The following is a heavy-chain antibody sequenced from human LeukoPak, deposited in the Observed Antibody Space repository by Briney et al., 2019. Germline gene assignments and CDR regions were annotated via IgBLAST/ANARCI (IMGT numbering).Heavy chain of an antibody. CDR2: IYYSGST. Sequence: SETLSLTCTVSGGSISSYYWSWIRQPPGKGLEWIGYIYYSGSTNYNPSLKSRVTISVDKSKNQFSLKLSSVTAADTAVYYCARVSSGATTVDYWGQGTLVTVSS. J-gene: IGHJ4*02. CDR3: ARVSSGATTVDY. V-gene: IGHV4-59*12. D-gene: IGHD1-26*01. CDR1: GGSISSYY.